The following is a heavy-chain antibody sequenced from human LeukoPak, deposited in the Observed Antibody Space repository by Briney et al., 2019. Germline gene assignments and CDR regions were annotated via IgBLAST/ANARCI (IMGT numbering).Heavy chain of an antibody. CDR3: ARDGFRYTSSSGRYYYYGMDV. V-gene: IGHV3-64*01. D-gene: IGHD6-6*01. Sequence: GGSLRLSCAASGFTFSSYAMHWVRQAPGKGLEYVSAISSNGGSTYYANSVKGRFTISRDNSKNTLYLQMGSLRAEDTAVYYCARDGFRYTSSSGRYYYYGMDVWGQGTTVTVSS. CDR1: GFTFSSYA. J-gene: IGHJ6*02. CDR2: ISSNGGST.